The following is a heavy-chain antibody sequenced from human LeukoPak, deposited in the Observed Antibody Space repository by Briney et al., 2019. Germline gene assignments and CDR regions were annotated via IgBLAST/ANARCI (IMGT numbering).Heavy chain of an antibody. CDR3: ARHISGATKELSAFDI. CDR2: IYYSEST. J-gene: IGHJ3*02. V-gene: IGHV4-59*08. D-gene: IGHD1-20*01. Sequence: SETLSLTCTVSXGSISNYYWSWIRQPPGKGLEWIGYIYYSESTKYNPSLKSRLTISVDTSKNQFSLRLTSVTAADTAVYYCARHISGATKELSAFDIWGQGTMVNVSS. CDR1: XGSISNYY.